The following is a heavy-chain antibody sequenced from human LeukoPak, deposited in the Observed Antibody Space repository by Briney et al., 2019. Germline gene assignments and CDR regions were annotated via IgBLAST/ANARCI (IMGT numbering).Heavy chain of an antibody. CDR2: ISSNGGST. V-gene: IGHV3-64*01. D-gene: IGHD3-3*01. CDR3: ARNLLRSGFNHYYYYGMDV. CDR1: GFTFSSFA. J-gene: IGHJ6*02. Sequence: GGSLRLSCAASGFTFSSFAMHWVRQAPGQGLEYVSAISSNGGSTYYANSVKGRFTISRDNSKNTLYLQMGSLRAEDIAVYYCARNLLRSGFNHYYYYGMDVWGQGTTVTVSS.